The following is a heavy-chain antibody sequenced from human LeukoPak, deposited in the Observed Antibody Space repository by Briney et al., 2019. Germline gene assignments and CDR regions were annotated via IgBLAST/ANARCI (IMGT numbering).Heavy chain of an antibody. Sequence: PGGSLRLSCAASGFTFSSYSMYWVRQAPGKGLEWVSSISSSSSYIYYADSVKGRFTISRDNAKNSLYLQMNSLRAEDTAVYYCARAFYDSSGYRYWYFDLWGRGTLVPVSS. CDR2: ISSSSSYI. V-gene: IGHV3-21*01. J-gene: IGHJ2*01. CDR3: ARAFYDSSGYRYWYFDL. D-gene: IGHD3-22*01. CDR1: GFTFSSYS.